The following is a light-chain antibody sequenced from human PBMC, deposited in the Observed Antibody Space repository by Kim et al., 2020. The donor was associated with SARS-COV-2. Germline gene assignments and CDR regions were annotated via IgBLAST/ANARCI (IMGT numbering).Light chain of an antibody. CDR3: QTWGTGGV. Sequence: GASVKLTCTLRSGHSSYAIAWHQQQPEKGPRYWMRLNSDGSHPKGDGIPSRFSGSSAGAERYLTISSLQSEDEADYYCQTWGTGGVFGGGTQLTVL. CDR1: SGHSSYA. V-gene: IGLV4-69*01. CDR2: LNSDGSH. J-gene: IGLJ3*02.